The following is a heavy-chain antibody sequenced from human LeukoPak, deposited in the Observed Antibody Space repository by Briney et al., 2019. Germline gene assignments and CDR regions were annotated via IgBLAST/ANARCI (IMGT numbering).Heavy chain of an antibody. Sequence: PGGSLRLSCSASGFTFSSYAMHWVRQAPGKGLEYVSSIRSNGGSTYYADSVKGRFTISRDNSRNTLYLQMNRLRADDTAVYYCAKMKSTTVVTGAPDFWGQGTLVTVSS. J-gene: IGHJ4*02. CDR2: IRSNGGST. CDR1: GFTFSSYA. V-gene: IGHV3-64*04. CDR3: AKMKSTTVVTGAPDF. D-gene: IGHD4-23*01.